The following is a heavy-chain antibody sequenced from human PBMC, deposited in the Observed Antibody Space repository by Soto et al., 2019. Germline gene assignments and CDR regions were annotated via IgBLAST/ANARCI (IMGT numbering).Heavy chain of an antibody. CDR3: ARGVRISLVQLYNWFDP. V-gene: IGHV1-2*04. CDR2: INPNSGGT. CDR1: GYTFTGYY. J-gene: IGHJ5*02. Sequence: ASVKVSCKASGYTFTGYYMHWVRQAPGQGLEWMGWINPNSGGTNYAQKFQGWVTMTRDTSISTAYMELSRLRSDDTAVYYCARGVRISLVQLYNWFDPWGQGTLVTVSS. D-gene: IGHD1-1*01.